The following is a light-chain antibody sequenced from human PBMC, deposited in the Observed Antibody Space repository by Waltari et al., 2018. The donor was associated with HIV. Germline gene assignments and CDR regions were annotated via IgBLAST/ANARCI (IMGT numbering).Light chain of an antibody. CDR1: SSNIGSND. J-gene: IGLJ3*02. CDR3: ATWDDSLSGVV. Sequence: QSVLTQPPSASGTPGQKVTISCSGSSSNIGSNDIFCYQQLPGAAPKLLMYKNDQRPSGVPDRFSGSKSGTSASLAISGLRSEDEADYTCATWDDSLSGVVFGGGTKLNVL. CDR2: KND. V-gene: IGLV1-47*01.